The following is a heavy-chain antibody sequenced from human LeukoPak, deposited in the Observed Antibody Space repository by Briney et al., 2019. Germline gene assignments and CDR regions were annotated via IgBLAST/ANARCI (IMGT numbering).Heavy chain of an antibody. Sequence: PGGSLRLSCAASGFPFSSYAMHWVRQAPGKGLEWVAVISYDGSNKYYADSVKGRFTISRDNSKNTLYLQMNSLRAEDTAVYYCARGRIAAAGTKGFHYWGQGTLVTVSS. V-gene: IGHV3-30-3*01. CDR2: ISYDGSNK. CDR3: ARGRIAAAGTKGFHY. J-gene: IGHJ4*02. D-gene: IGHD6-13*01. CDR1: GFPFSSYA.